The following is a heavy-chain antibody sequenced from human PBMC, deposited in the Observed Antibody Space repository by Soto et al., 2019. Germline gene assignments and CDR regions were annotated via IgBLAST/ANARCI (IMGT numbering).Heavy chain of an antibody. V-gene: IGHV4-30-4*01. CDR2: IYYSGST. CDR3: ARGLTGTIDY. Sequence: SETLSLTCTVSGGSISSGDYYWIWIRQPPGKGLEWIGYIYYSGSTYYNPSLKSRVTISVDTSKNLFSLKLSSVTAADTAVYYCARGLTGTIDYWGQGTLVTVSS. J-gene: IGHJ4*02. CDR1: GGSISSGDYY. D-gene: IGHD3-9*01.